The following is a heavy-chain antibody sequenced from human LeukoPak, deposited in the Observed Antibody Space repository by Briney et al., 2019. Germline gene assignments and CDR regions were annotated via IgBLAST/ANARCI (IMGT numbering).Heavy chain of an antibody. CDR3: ARDGGEYYDILTGYYKDYYYGMDV. Sequence: GGSLRLSCAASGFTFSSYSMNWVRQAPGKGLEWVSSISSSSSYIYYADSVKGRFTISRDNAKNSLYLQMNSLRAEDTAVYYCARDGGEYYDILTGYYKDYYYGMDVWGQGTTATVSS. J-gene: IGHJ6*02. V-gene: IGHV3-21*01. CDR2: ISSSSSYI. CDR1: GFTFSSYS. D-gene: IGHD3-9*01.